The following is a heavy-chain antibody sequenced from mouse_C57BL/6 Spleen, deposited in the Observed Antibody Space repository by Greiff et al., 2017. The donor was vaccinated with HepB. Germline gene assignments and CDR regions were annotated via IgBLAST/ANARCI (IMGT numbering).Heavy chain of an antibody. CDR1: GYTFTSYW. CDR3: ARGATVVAARVFDY. Sequence: QVQLQQSGAELVKPGASVKLSCKASGYTFTSYWMHWVKQRPGQGLEWIGMIHPNSGSTNYNEKFKSKATLTVDKSSSTAYMQLSSLTSEDSAVYYCARGATVVAARVFDYWGQGTTLTVSS. CDR2: IHPNSGST. V-gene: IGHV1-64*01. D-gene: IGHD1-1*01. J-gene: IGHJ2*01.